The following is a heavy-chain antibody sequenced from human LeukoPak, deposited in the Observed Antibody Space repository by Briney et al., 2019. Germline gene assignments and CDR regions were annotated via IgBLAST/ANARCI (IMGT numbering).Heavy chain of an antibody. D-gene: IGHD4-17*01. CDR1: GGSFSGYY. CDR3: ARLAGDYRVTTFDY. CDR2: INHSGST. V-gene: IGHV4-34*01. J-gene: IGHJ4*02. Sequence: PSETLSLTCAVYGGSFSGYYWSWIRQPPGKGLEWIGEINHSGSTNYNPSLKSRVTISVDTSKNQFSLKLSSVTAADTAVYYCARLAGDYRVTTFDYWGQGTLVTVSS.